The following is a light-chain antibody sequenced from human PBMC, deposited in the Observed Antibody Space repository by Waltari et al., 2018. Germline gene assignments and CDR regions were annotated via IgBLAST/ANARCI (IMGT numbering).Light chain of an antibody. Sequence: EIVMTQSPDPLAVSLGSRATINAKSSPSVLYRSSNRNSLAWYQQKSGQPPKLLIYWASTRESGVPDRFSGSGSGTDFTLTISSLQAEDVAVYYCQQYYDTPQTFGQGTKVEIK. V-gene: IGKV4-1*01. CDR3: QQYYDTPQT. CDR1: PSVLYRSSNRNS. J-gene: IGKJ1*01. CDR2: WAS.